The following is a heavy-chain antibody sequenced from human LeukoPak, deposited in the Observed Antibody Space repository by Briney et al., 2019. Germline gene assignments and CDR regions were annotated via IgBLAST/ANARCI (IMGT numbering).Heavy chain of an antibody. D-gene: IGHD5-12*01. Sequence: TSETLSLTCSVSGGSINTYFWIWIRQPPGKGLEWIGYFSYAGNGSTSYNPSLQRRVTISGDTSKNQFSLNLRSVTAADTAIYFCARMSGYTYSFSIWGQGTTVTVSS. CDR2: FSYAGNGST. V-gene: IGHV4-59*08. J-gene: IGHJ6*02. CDR1: GGSINTYF. CDR3: ARMSGYTYSFSI.